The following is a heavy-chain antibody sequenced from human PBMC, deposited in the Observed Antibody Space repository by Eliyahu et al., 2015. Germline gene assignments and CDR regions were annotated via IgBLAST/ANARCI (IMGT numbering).Heavy chain of an antibody. V-gene: IGHV4-31*03. D-gene: IGHD2/OR15-2a*01. CDR1: GGXXRSGGYX. CDR2: IYXSGST. J-gene: IGHJ4*02. Sequence: QVHLQESGPGLVKPSQTLSLTCTVXGGXXRSGGYXWSWXRXXPGKGLEWIGYIYXSGSTYYNPSLKSRVTMSVDASKNEFSLNLSSLTAADTAVYYCARSSGEYPDYWGQGTLVTVSS. CDR3: ARSSGEYPDY.